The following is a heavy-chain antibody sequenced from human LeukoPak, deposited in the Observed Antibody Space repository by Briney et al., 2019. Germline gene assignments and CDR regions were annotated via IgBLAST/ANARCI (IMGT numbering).Heavy chain of an antibody. J-gene: IGHJ4*02. CDR3: AKIGANVGF. CDR2: IYSGDIT. V-gene: IGHV3-53*01. CDR1: GFTVSSNY. Sequence: GGSLRLSCVASGFTVSSNYMSWVRQAPGKGLEWVSVIYSGDITYYADSVKGRFTISRDNSKNTLYPQMNSLRAEDTAVYYCAKIGANVGFWGQGTLVTVSS. D-gene: IGHD4/OR15-4a*01.